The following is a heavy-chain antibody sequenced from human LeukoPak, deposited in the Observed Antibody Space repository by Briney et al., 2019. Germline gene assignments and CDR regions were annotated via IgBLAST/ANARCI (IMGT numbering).Heavy chain of an antibody. CDR1: GFTFTSSA. J-gene: IGHJ6*02. CDR2: IVVGSGNT. CDR3: AAGDDPDTYYGMDV. D-gene: IGHD5-24*01. Sequence: SVKVSCKASGFTFTSSAMQWVRQARGQRLEWIGWIVVGSGNTNYAQKFQERVTITRDMSTSTAYMELSSLRSEDTAVCYCAAGDDPDTYYGMDVWGQGTTVTVSS. V-gene: IGHV1-58*02.